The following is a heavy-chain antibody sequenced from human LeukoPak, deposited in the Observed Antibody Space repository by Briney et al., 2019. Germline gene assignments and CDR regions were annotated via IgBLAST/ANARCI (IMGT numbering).Heavy chain of an antibody. D-gene: IGHD2-21*01. CDR2: IRYDGSNK. CDR3: TREKSVIVPSSYYYFDV. CDR1: EFSVGSNY. Sequence: GGSLRLSCAASEFSVGSNYMTWVRQAPGKGLEWVAFIRYDGSNKYYADSVKGRFTISRDNSKNTLNLQMDSLRVEDTAMYFCTREKSVIVPSSYYYFDVWGRGTLVTVAS. J-gene: IGHJ2*01. V-gene: IGHV3-30*02.